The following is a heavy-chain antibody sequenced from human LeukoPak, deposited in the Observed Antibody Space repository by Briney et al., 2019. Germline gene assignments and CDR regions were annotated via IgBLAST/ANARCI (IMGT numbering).Heavy chain of an antibody. V-gene: IGHV4-61*01. Sequence: PSETLSLTCTVSGGSISSGSYYWSWIRQPPGKGLEWIGYIYYSGSTNYNPSLKSRVTISVDTSKNQFSLKLSSVTAADTAVYYCARDGSSSWYFDYWGQGTLVTVSS. CDR2: IYYSGST. CDR3: ARDGSSSWYFDY. D-gene: IGHD6-13*01. J-gene: IGHJ4*02. CDR1: GGSISSGSYY.